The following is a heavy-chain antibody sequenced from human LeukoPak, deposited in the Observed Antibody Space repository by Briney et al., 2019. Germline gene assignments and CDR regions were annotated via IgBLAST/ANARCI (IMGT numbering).Heavy chain of an antibody. D-gene: IGHD3-22*01. J-gene: IGHJ4*02. CDR2: IYYSGST. V-gene: IGHV4-31*03. Sequence: SQTLSLTCTVSGGSISSGGYYWSWIRQHPGKGLEWIGYIYYSGSTYYNPSLKSRVTISVDTSKNQFSLKLSSVTAADTAVYYCARGTNYDSSGYRFDCWGQGTLVTVSS. CDR3: ARGTNYDSSGYRFDC. CDR1: GGSISSGGYY.